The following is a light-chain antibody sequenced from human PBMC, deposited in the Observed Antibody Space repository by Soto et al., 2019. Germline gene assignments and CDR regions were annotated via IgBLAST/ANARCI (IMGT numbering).Light chain of an antibody. CDR3: QQRSNWRHT. CDR1: QTVSPS. V-gene: IGKV3-11*01. Sequence: EIGLTQSPATLSLSPGERATLSCRASQTVSPSLAWYQQKPGQAPRLLMYDAANRATGIPPRFNGSGSGTDFTLTISSVEPEDFAGYYCQQRSNWRHTFGQGTKLEI. J-gene: IGKJ2*01. CDR2: DAA.